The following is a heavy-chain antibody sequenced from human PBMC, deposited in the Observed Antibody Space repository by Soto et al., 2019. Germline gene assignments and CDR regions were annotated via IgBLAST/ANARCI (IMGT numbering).Heavy chain of an antibody. J-gene: IGHJ4*02. D-gene: IGHD6-19*01. CDR1: GFTFSNYW. Sequence: PGGSLRLSCAASGFTFSNYWMHWVRQAPGQGLVWVSRINSDGTTTVYPDSVKGRFTVSRDNAKNTLYLQMNSLRAEDTAVYYCAKDSQRYSSGWYYFDYCGQGTLLTVSS. CDR2: INSDGTTT. V-gene: IGHV3-74*01. CDR3: AKDSQRYSSGWYYFDY.